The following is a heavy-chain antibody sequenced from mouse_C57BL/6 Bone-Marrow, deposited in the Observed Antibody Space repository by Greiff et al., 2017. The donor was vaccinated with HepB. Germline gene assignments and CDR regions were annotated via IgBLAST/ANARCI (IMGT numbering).Heavy chain of an antibody. Sequence: EVKVVESGGDLVKPGGSLKLSCAASGFTFSSYGMSWVRQTPDKRLEWVATISSGGSYTYYPDSVKGRFTISRDNAKNTLYLQMSSLKSEDTAMYYCARHPLYYDYGYAMDYWGQGTSVTVSS. CDR2: ISSGGSYT. CDR1: GFTFSSYG. J-gene: IGHJ4*01. V-gene: IGHV5-6*01. D-gene: IGHD2-4*01. CDR3: ARHPLYYDYGYAMDY.